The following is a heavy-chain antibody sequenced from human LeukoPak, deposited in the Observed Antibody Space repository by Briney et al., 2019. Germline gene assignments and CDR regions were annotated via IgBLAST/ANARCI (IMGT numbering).Heavy chain of an antibody. CDR2: INHSGST. V-gene: IGHV4-34*01. Sequence: PSETLFLTCAVYGGSFSGYYWSCIRQPPRKWLEWIGEINHSGSTNYNPSLKSRVTILVDTSKNQFSLKLSSVTAADTAVYYCARGHSPVTTKVSYFQHWGQGTLVTVSS. J-gene: IGHJ1*01. CDR3: ARGHSPVTTKVSYFQH. CDR1: GGSFSGYY. D-gene: IGHD4-17*01.